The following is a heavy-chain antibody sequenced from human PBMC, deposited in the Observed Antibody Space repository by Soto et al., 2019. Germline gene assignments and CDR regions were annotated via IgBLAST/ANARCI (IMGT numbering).Heavy chain of an antibody. CDR2: IIPIFGTA. CDR1: GGTFSSYA. D-gene: IGHD3-22*01. J-gene: IGHJ3*02. CDR3: ARDGSSGYQDAFDI. Sequence: SVKVSCKASGGTFSSYAISWVRQAPGQGLEWMGGIIPIFGTANYAQKFQGRVTITADESTSTAYMELSSLRSEDTAVYYCARDGSSGYQDAFDIWGQGTMVTGSS. V-gene: IGHV1-69*13.